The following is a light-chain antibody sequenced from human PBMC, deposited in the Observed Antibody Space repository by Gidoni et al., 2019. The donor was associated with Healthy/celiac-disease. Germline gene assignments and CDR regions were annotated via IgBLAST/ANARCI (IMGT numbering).Light chain of an antibody. J-gene: IGLJ3*02. CDR1: SSNIGAGYD. V-gene: IGLV1-40*01. CDR2: GNS. Sequence: QSVLTQPPLVSGAPGQRVTISCTGSSSNIGAGYDVHWYQQLPGTAPKRLIYGNSNRPSGVPDRFSGSKSGTSASLAIIGLQAEDEADYYCQSYDSSLSGPWVFGGGTKLTVL. CDR3: QSYDSSLSGPWV.